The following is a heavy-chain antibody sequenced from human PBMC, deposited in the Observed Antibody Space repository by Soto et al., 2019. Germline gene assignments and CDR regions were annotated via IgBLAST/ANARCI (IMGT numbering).Heavy chain of an antibody. J-gene: IGHJ4*02. CDR1: GFTFSSYG. V-gene: IGHV3-33*01. Sequence: QVQLVESGGGVVQPGRSLRLSCAASGFTFSSYGMHWVRQAPGKGLEWVAVIWYDGSNKYYADSVKSRFTISRDNSKNTLYLQMNSLRAEDTAVYYCASRPSEGIDYWGQGTLVTVSS. D-gene: IGHD6-6*01. CDR2: IWYDGSNK. CDR3: ASRPSEGIDY.